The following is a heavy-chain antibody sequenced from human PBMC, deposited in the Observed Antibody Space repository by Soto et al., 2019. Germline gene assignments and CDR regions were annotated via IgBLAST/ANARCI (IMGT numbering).Heavy chain of an antibody. Sequence: SETLSLTCTVSGGSMSPHYWSWIRQPPGKGLEWLGYIYFGGSTTYNPSLRGRVTMSIDTSKNQFSLRLTSVTAADTAVYFCARDRSYGGADFWGQGALVTVSS. D-gene: IGHD3-10*01. CDR3: ARDRSYGGADF. CDR1: GGSMSPHY. V-gene: IGHV4-59*11. CDR2: IYFGGST. J-gene: IGHJ4*02.